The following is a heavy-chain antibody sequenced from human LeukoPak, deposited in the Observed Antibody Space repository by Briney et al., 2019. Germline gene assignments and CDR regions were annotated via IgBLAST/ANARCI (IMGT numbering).Heavy chain of an antibody. J-gene: IGHJ4*02. CDR2: ISGSGGST. CDR3: AKSRLPVYFFDY. CDR1: GFTFSSYA. D-gene: IGHD2-8*01. V-gene: IGHV3-23*01. Sequence: GGSLRLSCAASGFTFSSYAMSWVRQAPGKGLEWVSAISGSGGSTYYADSVKGRFTISRDNSKNTLYLQMNSLRAEATAVYYCAKSRLPVYFFDYWGQGTLVTVSS.